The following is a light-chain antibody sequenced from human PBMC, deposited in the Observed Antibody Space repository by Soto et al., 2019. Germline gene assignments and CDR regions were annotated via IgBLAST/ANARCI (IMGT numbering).Light chain of an antibody. J-gene: IGKJ2*01. CDR2: GAS. CDR1: QSIFSNY. CDR3: QQYGSSPYA. V-gene: IGKV3-20*01. Sequence: VLTQSPGTLSLSPGERATLSCRATQSIFSNYLAWYQQKPGQAPRLLIYGASSRATGIPDRFSGSGSGTDFTLTISRLEPEDSAVYFCQQYGSSPYAFGQGTNLEIK.